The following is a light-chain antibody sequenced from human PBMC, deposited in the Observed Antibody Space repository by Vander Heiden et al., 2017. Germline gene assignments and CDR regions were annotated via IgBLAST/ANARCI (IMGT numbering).Light chain of an antibody. J-gene: IGKJ3*01. V-gene: IGKV3-11*01. Sequence: EIVLTQSPATLSLSPGERATLSCRASQSVSSYLAWYQQKPGQAPRLLIYDASNRATGIPDRFSGSGSGTDFTLTISSLEPEDFAVYDGHQRIRTFGHGTKVDIK. CDR3: HQRIRT. CDR1: QSVSSY. CDR2: DAS.